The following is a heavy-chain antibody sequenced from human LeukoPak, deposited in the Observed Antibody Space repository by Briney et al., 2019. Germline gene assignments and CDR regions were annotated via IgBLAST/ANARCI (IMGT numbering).Heavy chain of an antibody. CDR1: GYMFNIYG. CDR3: ARSPPCPTYDRFDT. CDR2: ISAFNGDT. V-gene: IGHV1-18*01. J-gene: IGHJ4*02. Sequence: ASVKVSCKASGYMFNIYGMSWVRPAPGQGLEWMGWISAFNGDTNYARNFQDRVTMTTDTSTSTAYMELTSLRTDDTAVYYCARSPPCPTYDRFDTWGQGTLVTVSS. D-gene: IGHD3-3*01.